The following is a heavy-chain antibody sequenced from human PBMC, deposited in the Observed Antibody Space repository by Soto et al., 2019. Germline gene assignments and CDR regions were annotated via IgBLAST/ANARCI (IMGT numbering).Heavy chain of an antibody. CDR2: IIPILGIA. CDR3: ARVRPDYGDYGEIVWFDP. V-gene: IGHV1-69*04. D-gene: IGHD4-17*01. Sequence: QVQLVQSGAEVKKPGSSVKVSCKASGGTFSSYTISWVRQAPGQGLEWMGRIIPILGIANYAQKFQGRVTITADKSTSTAYMELSSLRSEDTAVYYCARVRPDYGDYGEIVWFDPWGQGTLVTVSS. J-gene: IGHJ5*02. CDR1: GGTFSSYT.